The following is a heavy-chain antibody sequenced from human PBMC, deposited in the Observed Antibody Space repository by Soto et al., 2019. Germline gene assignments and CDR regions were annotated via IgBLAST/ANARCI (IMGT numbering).Heavy chain of an antibody. J-gene: IGHJ4*02. Sequence: PSETLSLTCTVSGGSSTSYYWSWIRQPPAKGLEWICYIHSSGSTNYNPSLKRRVTISVDTSKNQFSLQLSSVTAADAAVYYCGRARSGYRLFFESRGQGPLVTVSS. V-gene: IGHV4-59*01. CDR1: GGSSTSYY. D-gene: IGHD5-18*01. CDR2: IHSSGST. CDR3: GRARSGYRLFFES.